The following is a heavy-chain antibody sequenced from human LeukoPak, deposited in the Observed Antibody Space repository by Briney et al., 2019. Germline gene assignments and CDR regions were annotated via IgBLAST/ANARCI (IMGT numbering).Heavy chain of an antibody. CDR3: AISPTAPYYGMDV. J-gene: IGHJ6*02. Sequence: ASVKVSCKASGYTFTGYYMHWVRQAPGQGLEWMGWISPNSGGTNYAQKFQGRVTMTRDTSISTAYMELSRLRSDDTAVYYCAISPTAPYYGMDVWGQGTTVTVSS. D-gene: IGHD4-17*01. V-gene: IGHV1-2*02. CDR2: ISPNSGGT. CDR1: GYTFTGYY.